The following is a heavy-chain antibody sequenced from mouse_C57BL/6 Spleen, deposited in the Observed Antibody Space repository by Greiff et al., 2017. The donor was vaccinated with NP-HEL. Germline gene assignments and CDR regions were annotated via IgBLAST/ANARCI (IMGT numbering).Heavy chain of an antibody. CDR3: ARGGYETWFAY. V-gene: IGHV1-52*01. J-gene: IGHJ3*01. D-gene: IGHD3-1*01. CDR1: GYTFTSYW. CDR2: IDPSDSET. Sequence: QVQLQQPGAELVRPGSSVKLSCKASGYTFTSYWMHWVKQRPIQGLEWIGNIDPSDSETHYNQKFKDKATLTVDKSSSTAYMQLSSLTSEDSAVYYVARGGYETWFAYWGQGTLVTVSA.